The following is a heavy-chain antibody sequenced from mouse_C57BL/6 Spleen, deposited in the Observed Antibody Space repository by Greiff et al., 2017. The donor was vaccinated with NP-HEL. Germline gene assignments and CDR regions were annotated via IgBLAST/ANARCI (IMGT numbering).Heavy chain of an antibody. J-gene: IGHJ3*01. CDR1: GYTFTSYW. D-gene: IGHD3-2*02. CDR2: IDPSDSYT. V-gene: IGHV1-59*01. CDR3: ARSGSSGCAFFAY. Sequence: QVQLQQPGAELVRPGTSVKLSCKASGYTFTSYWMHWVKQRPGQGLEWIGVIDPSDSYTNYIQKFKGKATLTVDTSSSTAYMQLSSLTSEDSAVYYCARSGSSGCAFFAYWGQGTLVTVSA.